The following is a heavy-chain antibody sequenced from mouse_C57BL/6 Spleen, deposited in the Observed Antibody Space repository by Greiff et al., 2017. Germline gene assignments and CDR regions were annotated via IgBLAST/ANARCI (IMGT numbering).Heavy chain of an antibody. V-gene: IGHV3-6*01. J-gene: IGHJ4*01. CDR1: GYSITSGYY. Sequence: DVQLVESGPGLVKPSQSLSLTCSVTGYSITSGYYWNWIRQFPGNKLEWMGYISYDGSNNYNPSLKNRISITRDTSKNQFFLKLNSVTTEDTATYYCARDSNYERSAMDYWGQGTSVTVSS. CDR3: ARDSNYERSAMDY. D-gene: IGHD2-5*01. CDR2: ISYDGSN.